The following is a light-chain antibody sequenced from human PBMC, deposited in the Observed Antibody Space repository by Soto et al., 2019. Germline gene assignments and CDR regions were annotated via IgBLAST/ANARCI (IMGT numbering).Light chain of an antibody. J-gene: IGLJ1*01. CDR3: CSLTTSHTYV. Sequence: QAAVTQPASVSGSPGQSITISCTGTSSDIGHYDYVSWYQQHPGKAPKLMIYHVTYRPSGVSNRYSGSKSGNSASLTISGLQADDEADYYCCSLTTSHTYVFGSGTNVTVL. V-gene: IGLV2-14*03. CDR1: SSDIGHYDY. CDR2: HVT.